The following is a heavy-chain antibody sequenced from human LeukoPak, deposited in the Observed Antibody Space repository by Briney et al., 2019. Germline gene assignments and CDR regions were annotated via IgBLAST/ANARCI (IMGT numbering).Heavy chain of an antibody. J-gene: IGHJ6*02. CDR2: IYYSGST. D-gene: IGHD3-10*01. V-gene: IGHV4-4*02. CDR3: ARDGGGSGSYFGGYYYYGMDV. Sequence: PSGTLSLTCAVSGGSISSSNWWSWVRQPPGKGLEWIGYIYYSGSTNYNPSLKSRVTISVDTSKNQFSLKLSSVTAADTAVYYCARDGGGSGSYFGGYYYYGMDVWGQGTTVTVSS. CDR1: GGSISSSNW.